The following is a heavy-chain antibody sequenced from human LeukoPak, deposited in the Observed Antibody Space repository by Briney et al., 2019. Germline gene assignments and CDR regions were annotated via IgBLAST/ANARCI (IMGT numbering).Heavy chain of an antibody. CDR1: GYTFTGYY. CDR2: INPNTGGT. CDR3: ARQVHYYSSGMDV. Sequence: ASVKVSCKASGYTFTGYYMHWVRQAPGQGLEWMGWINPNTGGTNYAQKFQGRVTMTRDTSITTAYMELSRLTSDDTAVYYCARQVHYYSSGMDVWGQGTTVTVSS. V-gene: IGHV1-2*02. J-gene: IGHJ6*02. D-gene: IGHD2-2*01.